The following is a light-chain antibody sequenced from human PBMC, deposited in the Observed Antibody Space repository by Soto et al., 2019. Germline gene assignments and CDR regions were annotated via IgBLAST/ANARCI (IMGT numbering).Light chain of an antibody. V-gene: IGLV4-69*01. Sequence: QSVLTQSPSASASLGASVKLTCTLSSGHSNYAIAWHQQQPEKGPRYLMKLNSDDSHNKGDGIPDRFSGSSSGAERHLTISSLQSEDEAAYYCQTWGTAIHDVVFGGGTKLTVL. J-gene: IGLJ2*01. CDR2: LNSDDSH. CDR3: QTWGTAIHDVV. CDR1: SGHSNYA.